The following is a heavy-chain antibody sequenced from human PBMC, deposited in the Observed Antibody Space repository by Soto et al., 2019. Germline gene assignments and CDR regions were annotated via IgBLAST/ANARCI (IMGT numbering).Heavy chain of an antibody. V-gene: IGHV3-23*01. D-gene: IGHD3-10*01. J-gene: IGHJ6*03. CDR1: GFTFCSHA. CDR2: ISGSGGST. CDR3: AKRLWFGEYMDV. Sequence: HPGGSLRLSCAASGFTFCSHAMSWVRQAPGKGLEWVSAISGSGGSTYYADSVKGRFTISRDNSKNTLYLQMNSLRAEDTAVYYRAKRLWFGEYMDVWGKGTTVTVSS.